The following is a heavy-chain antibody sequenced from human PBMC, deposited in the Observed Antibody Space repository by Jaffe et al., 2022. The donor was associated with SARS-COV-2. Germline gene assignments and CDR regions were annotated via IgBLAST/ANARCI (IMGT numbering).Heavy chain of an antibody. V-gene: IGHV3-23*01. CDR3: AKDRFSSGLLRDYYGMDV. CDR1: GFTFSSYA. Sequence: EVQLLESGGGLVQPGGSLRLSCAASGFTFSSYAMSWVRQAPGKGLEWVSAISGSGGSTYYADSVKGRFTISRDNSKNTLYLQMNSLRAEDTAVYYCAKDRFSSGLLRDYYGMDVWGQGTTVTVSS. J-gene: IGHJ6*02. D-gene: IGHD6-19*01. CDR2: ISGSGGST.